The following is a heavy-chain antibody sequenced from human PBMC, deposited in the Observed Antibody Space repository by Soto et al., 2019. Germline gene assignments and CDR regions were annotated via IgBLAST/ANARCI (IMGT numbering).Heavy chain of an antibody. V-gene: IGHV3-23*01. CDR3: EKAFNWPSIFDY. Sequence: PGGSLRLSCAASGFTFSSYAMTWVRQAPGKGLEWVSAISGSGVGTYYADSVKGRFTVSRDNSKNTLFLQMNSLSAEDTAIYYGEKAFNWPSIFDYWGQGNLVTVSS. CDR2: ISGSGVGT. J-gene: IGHJ4*02. D-gene: IGHD1-20*01. CDR1: GFTFSSYA.